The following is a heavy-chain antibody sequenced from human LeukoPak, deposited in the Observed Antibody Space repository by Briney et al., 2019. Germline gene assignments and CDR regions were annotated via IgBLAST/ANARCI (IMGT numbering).Heavy chain of an antibody. V-gene: IGHV3-30*18. J-gene: IGHJ4*02. Sequence: GGSLRLSCAASGFTFSSYGMHWVRQAPGKGLEWVAVISYDGSNKYYADSVKGRFTISRDNSKNTLYLQMNSLRAEDTAVYYCAKDRTPEDWFGESTAGPFDYWGQGTLVTVSS. CDR2: ISYDGSNK. CDR3: AKDRTPEDWFGESTAGPFDY. D-gene: IGHD3-10*01. CDR1: GFTFSSYG.